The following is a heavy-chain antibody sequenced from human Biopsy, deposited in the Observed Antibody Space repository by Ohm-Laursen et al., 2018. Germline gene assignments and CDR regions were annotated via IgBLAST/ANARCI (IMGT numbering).Heavy chain of an antibody. V-gene: IGHV3-11*01. D-gene: IGHD1-1*01. J-gene: IGHJ6*02. CDR3: ARNVRLEMTDHSGVTTYSRYFAMDA. CDR1: GFTFTDYD. Sequence: SLRLSCAASGFTFTDYDISWVRHVPGQGLEWLALISPSSTTIYYADSVRGRLFISRDDAKNSVSLEMSSLRADDTALYFCARNVRLEMTDHSGVTTYSRYFAMDAWGRGTTVTVSS. CDR2: ISPSSTTI.